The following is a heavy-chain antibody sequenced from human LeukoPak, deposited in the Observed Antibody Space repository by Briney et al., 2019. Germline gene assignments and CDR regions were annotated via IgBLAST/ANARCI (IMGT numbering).Heavy chain of an antibody. V-gene: IGHV1-18*01. CDR2: ISGYNGNT. CDR1: GYTFTSYG. J-gene: IGHJ4*02. Sequence: ASVKVSCKASGYTFTSYGISWVRQAPGQGLEWMGWISGYNGNTNYAQNLQGRVTMTTDTSTSPAYMELRSLRSGDTAVYYCARVLPSQYCSSTSCYGGDFDYWGQGTLVTVSS. D-gene: IGHD2-2*01. CDR3: ARVLPSQYCSSTSCYGGDFDY.